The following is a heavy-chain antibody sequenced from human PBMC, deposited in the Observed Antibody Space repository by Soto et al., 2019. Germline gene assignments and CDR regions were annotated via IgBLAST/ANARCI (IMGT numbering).Heavy chain of an antibody. D-gene: IGHD3-22*01. V-gene: IGHV3-7*01. CDR2: IKQDGSEK. J-gene: IGHJ3*02. Sequence: EVQLVESGGGLVQPGGSLRLSCAASGFTFSSYWMSWVRQAPGKGLEWVANIKQDGSEKYYVDSVKGRFTISRDNAKNSLYLQMNSLRAEDTDVYYCARMLVVVQYDAFDIWGQGTMVTVSS. CDR3: ARMLVVVQYDAFDI. CDR1: GFTFSSYW.